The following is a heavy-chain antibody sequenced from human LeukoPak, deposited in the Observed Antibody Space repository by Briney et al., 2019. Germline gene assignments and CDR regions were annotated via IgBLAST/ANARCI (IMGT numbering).Heavy chain of an antibody. D-gene: IGHD2-2*03. CDR1: GFTFDDYA. Sequence: GGPLRLSCAASGFTFDDYAMHWVRQAPGKGLEWVAVISYDGSNKYYADSVKSRFTISRDNSKNTLYLQMNSLRAEDTAVYYCASLDIVVVPADPYYFDYWGQGTLVTVSS. V-gene: IGHV3-30-3*01. CDR2: ISYDGSNK. J-gene: IGHJ4*02. CDR3: ASLDIVVVPADPYYFDY.